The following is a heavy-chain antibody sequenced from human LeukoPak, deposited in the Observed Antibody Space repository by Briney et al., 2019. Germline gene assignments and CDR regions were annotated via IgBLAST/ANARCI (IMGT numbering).Heavy chain of an antibody. CDR1: GLTLNTYS. Sequence: GGSLRLSCAASGLTLNTYSMKWVRQAPARALEADSYIAGSGRTIDYADSVKGRFTISRDNAKNSLYLQMNSLRDEDTAVYSCARDRRGYNYGPFDYWGQGTLVTVSS. V-gene: IGHV3-48*02. J-gene: IGHJ4*02. CDR3: ARDRRGYNYGPFDY. D-gene: IGHD5-18*01. CDR2: IAGSGRTI.